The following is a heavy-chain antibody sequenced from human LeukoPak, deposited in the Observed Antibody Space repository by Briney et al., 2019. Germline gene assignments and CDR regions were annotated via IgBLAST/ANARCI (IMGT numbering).Heavy chain of an antibody. Sequence: PSETLSLTCAVSGGSISSSNWWSWVRQPPGKGLEWIGEIYHSGSTNYNPSLKSRVTISVDKSKNQFSLKLSSVTAADTAVYYCATRIQLWFYFDLWGRGTLVTVSS. CDR3: ATRIQLWFYFDL. V-gene: IGHV4-4*02. D-gene: IGHD5-18*01. CDR2: IYHSGST. CDR1: GGSISSSNW. J-gene: IGHJ2*01.